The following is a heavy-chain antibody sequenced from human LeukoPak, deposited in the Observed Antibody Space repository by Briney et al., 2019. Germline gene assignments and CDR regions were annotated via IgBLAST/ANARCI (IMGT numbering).Heavy chain of an antibody. V-gene: IGHV3-48*03. CDR2: ISSSGSTI. CDR3: AKDNRYYYDSSGYISDAFDL. CDR1: GFTFSSYE. Sequence: GGSLRLSCAASGFTFSSYEMIWVRQAPGKGLEWVSYISSSGSTIYYADSVKGRFTISRDNSKNTLYLQMNSLRAEDTAVYYCAKDNRYYYDSSGYISDAFDLWGQGTMVTVSS. J-gene: IGHJ3*01. D-gene: IGHD3-22*01.